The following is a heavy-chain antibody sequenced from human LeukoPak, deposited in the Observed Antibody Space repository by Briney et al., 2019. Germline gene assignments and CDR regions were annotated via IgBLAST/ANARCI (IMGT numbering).Heavy chain of an antibody. V-gene: IGHV4-4*09. CDR1: GGSISSYY. CDR3: ASTNYGDYDYFDY. Sequence: SETLSLTCTASGGSISSYYWSWIRQPPGKGLEWIGYIYTSGSTNYNPSLKSRVTISVDTSKNQFSLKLSSVTAADTAVYYCASTNYGDYDYFDYWGQGTLVTVSS. CDR2: IYTSGST. J-gene: IGHJ4*02. D-gene: IGHD4-17*01.